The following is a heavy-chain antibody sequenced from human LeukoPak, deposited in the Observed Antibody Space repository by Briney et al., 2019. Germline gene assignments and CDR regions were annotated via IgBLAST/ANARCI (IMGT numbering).Heavy chain of an antibody. CDR3: ARERWDYDSSGYRYYFDY. CDR2: IWYDGSNK. D-gene: IGHD3-22*01. V-gene: IGHV3-33*01. CDR1: GFTFSSYG. J-gene: IGHJ4*02. Sequence: PGRSLRLSCAASGFTFSSYGMHWVRQAPGKGLEWVVVIWYDGSNKYDADSVKGRFTISRDNSKNTLYLQMNSLRAEDTAVYYCARERWDYDSSGYRYYFDYWGQGTLVTVSS.